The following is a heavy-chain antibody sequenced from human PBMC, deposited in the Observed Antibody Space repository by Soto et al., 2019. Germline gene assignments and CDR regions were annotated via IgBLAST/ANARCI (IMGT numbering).Heavy chain of an antibody. CDR1: GFTFSDAW. CDR2: IKSKSDGGTT. J-gene: IGHJ5*02. V-gene: IGHV3-15*01. CDR3: TTDLWRIAVVVGSTGYFNP. D-gene: IGHD2-15*01. Sequence: PGGSLRLSCAASGFTFSDAWMSWVRQAPGKGLDWVGRIKSKSDGGTTEYAAPVRGRFTISRDDSKNTSYLQMNSLKTGDTAVYYCTTDLWRIAVVVGSTGYFNPWGQGTPVTVSS.